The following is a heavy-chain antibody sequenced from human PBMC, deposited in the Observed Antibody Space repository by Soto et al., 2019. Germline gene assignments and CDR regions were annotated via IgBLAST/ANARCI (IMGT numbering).Heavy chain of an antibody. CDR2: VYYRGNT. CDR3: ARHRDFSHWFDP. J-gene: IGHJ5*02. V-gene: IGHV4-39*01. Sequence: PSETLSLTCIVSGGSLSSSSYYWSWIRQPPGKGLECIGSVYYRGNTYYNPSLKSRVTMSVNTSKNQFSLKLSSVTAADMAVYYCARHRDFSHWFDPWGQGTLVTVSS. CDR1: GGSLSSSSYY.